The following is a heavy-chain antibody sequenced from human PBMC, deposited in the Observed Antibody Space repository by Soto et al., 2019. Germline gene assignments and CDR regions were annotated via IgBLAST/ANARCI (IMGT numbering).Heavy chain of an antibody. J-gene: IGHJ2*01. V-gene: IGHV1-69*06. Sequence: QVQLVQSGAEVKTPGSSVKVSCKAYGGTFSSYAISWVRQSPGQGLEWMGGIIPIFGTANYAQKFQGRVTITADKSTSTAYMELSSLRSEDTAVYYCAFEYGGKEYFALWGRGTLVTVSS. D-gene: IGHD2-15*01. CDR3: AFEYGGKEYFAL. CDR1: GGTFSSYA. CDR2: IIPIFGTA.